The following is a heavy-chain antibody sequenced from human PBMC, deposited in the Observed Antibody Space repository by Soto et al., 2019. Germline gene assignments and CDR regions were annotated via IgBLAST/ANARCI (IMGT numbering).Heavy chain of an antibody. CDR3: ARDSPWHYYYDSSGPKPYYYYGMDV. D-gene: IGHD3-22*01. Sequence: ASVKVSCKASGGTFSSYAISWVRQAPGQGLEWMGGIIPIFGTANYAQKFQGRVTITADESTSTAYMELSSLRSEDTAVYYCARDSPWHYYYDSSGPKPYYYYGMDVWGQGTTVTVS. CDR1: GGTFSSYA. V-gene: IGHV1-69*13. J-gene: IGHJ6*02. CDR2: IIPIFGTA.